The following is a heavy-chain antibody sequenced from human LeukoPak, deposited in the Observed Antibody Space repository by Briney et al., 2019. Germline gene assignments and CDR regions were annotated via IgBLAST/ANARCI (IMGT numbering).Heavy chain of an antibody. J-gene: IGHJ5*02. V-gene: IGHV4-38-2*02. Sequence: PSETLSLTCTVSNGSISSGYYWGWIRQPPGQGLEWIGSIYHSGSTYYNPSLKSRVTISVDTSKNQFSLKLSSVTAADTAVYYCARGGGSYQNWFDPWGQGTLVTVSS. CDR3: ARGGGSYQNWFDP. CDR2: IYHSGST. D-gene: IGHD1-26*01. CDR1: NGSISSGYY.